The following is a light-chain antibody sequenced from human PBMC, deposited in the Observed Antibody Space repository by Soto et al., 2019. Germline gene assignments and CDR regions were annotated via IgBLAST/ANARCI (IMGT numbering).Light chain of an antibody. Sequence: IQITQSPSTLSASVGDRVTITCRASQSISSWLAWYQQKPGKAPKLLIYDASSFESGVPSRFSGSGSGTEFTLTISSLQPDDFATYYCQQYNSYSTFGQGTKVDIK. CDR2: DAS. J-gene: IGKJ1*01. CDR1: QSISSW. CDR3: QQYNSYST. V-gene: IGKV1-5*01.